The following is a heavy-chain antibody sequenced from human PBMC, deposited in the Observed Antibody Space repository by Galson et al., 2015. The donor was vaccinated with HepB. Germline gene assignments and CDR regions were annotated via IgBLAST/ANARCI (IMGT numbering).Heavy chain of an antibody. J-gene: IGHJ2*01. Sequence: SLRLSCAASGFTVSSNYMSWVRQAPGKGLEWVSVIYSGGSTYYADSVKGRFTISRDNSKNTLYLQMNSLRAEDTAVYYCARESSYDILTGYYSWYFDLWGRGTLVTVSS. V-gene: IGHV3-53*01. CDR1: GFTVSSNY. CDR3: ARESSYDILTGYYSWYFDL. CDR2: IYSGGST. D-gene: IGHD3-9*01.